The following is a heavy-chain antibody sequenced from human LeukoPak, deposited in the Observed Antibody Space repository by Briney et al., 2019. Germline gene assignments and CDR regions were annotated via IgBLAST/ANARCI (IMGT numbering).Heavy chain of an antibody. D-gene: IGHD1-26*01. Sequence: GSLRLSCAASGFTFSSYWMSWVRQAPGKGLEWVANIKQDGSEKYYVDSVKGRFTISRDNAENSLYLQMNSLRAEDTAVYYCVRVGPLRYFDYWGQGTLVTVSS. J-gene: IGHJ4*02. CDR1: GFTFSSYW. V-gene: IGHV3-7*01. CDR2: IKQDGSEK. CDR3: VRVGPLRYFDY.